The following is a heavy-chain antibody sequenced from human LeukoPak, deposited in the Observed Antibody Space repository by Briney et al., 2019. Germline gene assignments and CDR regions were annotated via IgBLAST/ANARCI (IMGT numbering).Heavy chain of an antibody. CDR1: GFTFSSYE. CDR2: ISSSGSTI. J-gene: IGHJ4*02. CDR3: ASVTSSWFYFDY. V-gene: IGHV3-48*03. D-gene: IGHD6-13*01. Sequence: GGSLRLSCAASGFTFSSYEMNWVRQAPGKELEWVSYISSSGSTIYYADSVKGRFTISRDNAKNSLYLQMNSLRADDTAVYYCASVTSSWFYFDYWGQGTLVTVSS.